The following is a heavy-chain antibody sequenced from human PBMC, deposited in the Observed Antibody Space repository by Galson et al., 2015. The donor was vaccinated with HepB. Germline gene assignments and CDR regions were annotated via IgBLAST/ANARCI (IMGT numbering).Heavy chain of an antibody. CDR1: GGSISSYY. V-gene: IGHV4-59*08. J-gene: IGHJ4*02. Sequence: SETLSLTCTVSGGSISSYYWSWILQPPGKGLEWIGYIYYSGSTNYNPSLKSRVTISVDTSKNQFSLRLSSVTAADTAVYYCARRSTYGDYGDFDYWGQGTLVTVSS. D-gene: IGHD4-17*01. CDR2: IYYSGST. CDR3: ARRSTYGDYGDFDY.